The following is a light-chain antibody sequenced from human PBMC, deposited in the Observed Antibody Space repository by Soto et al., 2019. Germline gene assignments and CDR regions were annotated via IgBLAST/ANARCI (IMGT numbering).Light chain of an antibody. J-gene: IGLJ2*01. V-gene: IGLV2-23*01. CDR3: CSYAGISPI. CDR2: DAN. CDR1: SSDVGSYKL. Sequence: QSALTQPASVSGSPGQSTTISCTGTSSDVGSYKLVSWYQQHTGKAPKLMIYDANKRPSGVSNRFSASKSGNAASLTISGLRAEDEADYYCCSYAGISPIFGGGTKLTVL.